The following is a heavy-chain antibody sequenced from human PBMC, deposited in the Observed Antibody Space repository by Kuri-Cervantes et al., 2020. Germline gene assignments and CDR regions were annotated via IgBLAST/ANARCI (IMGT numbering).Heavy chain of an antibody. Sequence: SGPTLVKPTQTLTLTCTFSGLSLSTSGVGVGWIRQPPGKALEWLALIYWDDDKRYSPSLKSRLTISKDTSKSQVVLTMTNMDPVDTATYYCARIVGSWYENYYFDYWGQGTLVTVSS. CDR1: GLSLSTSGVG. V-gene: IGHV2-5*02. CDR2: IYWDDDK. CDR3: ARIVGSWYENYYFDY. D-gene: IGHD6-13*01. J-gene: IGHJ4*02.